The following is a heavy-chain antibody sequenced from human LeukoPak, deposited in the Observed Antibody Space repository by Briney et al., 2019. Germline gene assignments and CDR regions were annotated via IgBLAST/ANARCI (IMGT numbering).Heavy chain of an antibody. CDR3: ARQGYCSGGTCYALFGP. CDR2: MNPNSGNT. Sequence: GASVKVSCKASGYTFTSYDINWVRQATGQGLEWMGWMNPNSGNTGYAQKFQGRVTMTRNTSISTAYMELSSLRSEDTAVYYCARQGYCSGGTCYALFGPWGQGTLVIVSS. J-gene: IGHJ5*02. V-gene: IGHV1-8*01. D-gene: IGHD2-15*01. CDR1: GYTFTSYD.